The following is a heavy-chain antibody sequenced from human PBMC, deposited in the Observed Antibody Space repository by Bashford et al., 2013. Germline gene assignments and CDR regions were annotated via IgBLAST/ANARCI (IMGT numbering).Heavy chain of an antibody. CDR2: IYYSGST. Sequence: SETLSLTCVVSGGSISSDGYYWSWIRQPPGQGLEWIGYIYYSGSTYSNPSLKSRVTISVDTSKNQFSLNLSSVTAADTAVYYCARVACSGGICHTDYWGQGTLVTVSS. CDR3: ARVACSGGICHTDY. D-gene: IGHD2-15*01. V-gene: IGHV4-30-4*01. J-gene: IGHJ4*02. CDR1: GGSISSDGYY.